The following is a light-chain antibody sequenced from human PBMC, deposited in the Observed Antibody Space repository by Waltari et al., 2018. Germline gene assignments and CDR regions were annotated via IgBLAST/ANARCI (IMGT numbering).Light chain of an antibody. V-gene: IGKV1-39*01. CDR2: DAS. J-gene: IGKJ1*01. CDR3: QQSYDSWT. CDR1: QIISTR. Sequence: DIRVTQSPSSLSASVGDRVTIPCRASQIISTRLNWHQHKPGEAPRSLIFDASTLQSGVPSRFSGFRSGTEFTLTIDSLHPDDFATYYCQQSYDSWTFGQGTKVE.